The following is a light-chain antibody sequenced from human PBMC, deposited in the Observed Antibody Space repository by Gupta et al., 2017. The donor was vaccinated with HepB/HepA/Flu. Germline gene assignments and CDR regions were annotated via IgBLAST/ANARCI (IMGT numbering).Light chain of an antibody. V-gene: IGLV3-27*01. J-gene: IGLJ2*01. Sequence: SYELTQPSSVSVSPGQAARITCSGDVLAKKYARWFQQKPGQAPVLVIYKDSERPSGIPERFSGSSSGTTATLTISGAQVEDEADYYCYSATDNNLGVFGGGTKLTVL. CDR1: VLAKKY. CDR3: YSATDNNLGV. CDR2: KDS.